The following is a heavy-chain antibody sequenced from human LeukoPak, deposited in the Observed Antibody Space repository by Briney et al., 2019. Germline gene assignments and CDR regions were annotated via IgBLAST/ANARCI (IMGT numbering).Heavy chain of an antibody. J-gene: IGHJ4*02. CDR3: ARQRYSDY. CDR1: GFTFSRYW. Sequence: GGSLRLSCAASGFTFSRYWMTWVRQALGKGLEWVANIKEDGSENSYVESVKGRFTISRDNAKNSLYLQLNSLRAEDTAVYFCARQRYSDYWGQGTLVTVSP. CDR2: IKEDGSEN. D-gene: IGHD1-1*01. V-gene: IGHV3-7*01.